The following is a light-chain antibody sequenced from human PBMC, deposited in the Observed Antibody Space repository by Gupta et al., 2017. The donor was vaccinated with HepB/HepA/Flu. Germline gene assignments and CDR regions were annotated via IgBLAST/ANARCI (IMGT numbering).Light chain of an antibody. CDR1: SSNIGAGYD. V-gene: IGLV1-40*01. CDR2: DNN. Sequence: QSVLTQPPSVSGAPGQRVTISCTGSSSNIGAGYDVHWYQQLPGTAPELLIYDNNNRPSGVPDRFSGSKSGTSASLAITGLQAEDEADYYCQSYDSSLSGSYVFGTGTKVTVL. CDR3: QSYDSSLSGSYV. J-gene: IGLJ1*01.